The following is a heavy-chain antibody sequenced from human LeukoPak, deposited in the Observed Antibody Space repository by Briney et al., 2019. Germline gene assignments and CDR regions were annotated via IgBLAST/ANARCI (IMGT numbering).Heavy chain of an antibody. Sequence: ASVKVSCKASGYTFTGYYMHWVRQAPGQGLEWMGRINPNSGGTNYAQKFQGRVTMTRDTSISTAYIELSRLRSDDTAVYYCARGGRYCSSTSCYGVDYWGQGTLVTVSS. V-gene: IGHV1-2*06. J-gene: IGHJ4*02. CDR3: ARGGRYCSSTSCYGVDY. CDR2: INPNSGGT. D-gene: IGHD2-2*01. CDR1: GYTFTGYY.